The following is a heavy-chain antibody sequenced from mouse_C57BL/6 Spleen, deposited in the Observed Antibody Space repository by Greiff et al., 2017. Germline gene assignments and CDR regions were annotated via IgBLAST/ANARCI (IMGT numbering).Heavy chain of an antibody. CDR2: IDPSDSYT. Sequence: QVQLQQSGAELVMPGASVKLSCKASGYTFTSYWMHWVKQRPGQGLEWIGEIDPSDSYTNYNQKFKGKSTLTVDKSSSTAYMQLSSLTSEDSAVYYCARGEYYYGISSGAMDYWGQGTSVTVSS. J-gene: IGHJ4*01. CDR1: GYTFTSYW. CDR3: ARGEYYYGISSGAMDY. D-gene: IGHD1-1*01. V-gene: IGHV1-69*01.